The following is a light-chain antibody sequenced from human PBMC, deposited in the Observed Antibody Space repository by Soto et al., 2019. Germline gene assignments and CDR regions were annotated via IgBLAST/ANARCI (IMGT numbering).Light chain of an antibody. Sequence: VVLTHSPGTLSLLRGESATLCGMASQSVSSSSLAWYQQKRGQAPRLLIHDASSRATGIPERFSGSGSGTDFTLTISRLEPEDFAVYYCQQYNNWPTFGQGTKVDIK. J-gene: IGKJ1*01. CDR1: QSVSSSS. V-gene: IGKV3D-20*02. CDR2: DAS. CDR3: QQYNNWPT.